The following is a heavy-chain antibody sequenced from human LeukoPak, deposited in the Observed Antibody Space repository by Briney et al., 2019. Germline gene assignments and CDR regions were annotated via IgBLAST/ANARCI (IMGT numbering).Heavy chain of an antibody. V-gene: IGHV3-7*01. J-gene: IGHJ6*02. CDR1: GFTFSSYW. CDR2: IKQDGSEK. D-gene: IGHD3-10*01. CDR3: ARDCEWCGSGSYPTLLFRYYGMDV. Sequence: PGGSLRLSCAASGFTFSSYWMSWVRQAPGKGLEWVASIKQDGSEKYYVVSVKGRFTISRDNSKNSLYLQMSSLRADDTYVYYCARDCEWCGSGSYPTLLFRYYGMDVWGQGTTVTVSS.